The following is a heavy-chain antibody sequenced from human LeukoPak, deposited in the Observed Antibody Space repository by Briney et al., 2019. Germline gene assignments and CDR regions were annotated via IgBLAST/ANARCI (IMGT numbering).Heavy chain of an antibody. V-gene: IGHV3-15*04. CDR1: GFAFCEAW. D-gene: IGHD1-26*01. CDR3: SAYWTALG. J-gene: IGHJ4*02. CDR2: IDSRFGTGAV. Sequence: GGSLRLSCATSGFAFCEAWVSWVPQAPGKGLEWVGNIDSRFGTGAVTYAAHVRGRFTISRDDAKNTLYVQMNSLKTGATAAYYCSAYWTALGGGQGTLVTVSS.